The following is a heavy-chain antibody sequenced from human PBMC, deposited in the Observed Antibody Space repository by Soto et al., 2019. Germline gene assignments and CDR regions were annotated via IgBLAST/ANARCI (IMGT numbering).Heavy chain of an antibody. CDR2: ISSAVNT. D-gene: IGHD1-1*01. Sequence: EVHLLESGGGLVQPGGSLRLSCAASGFTFSNYAMSWVRQAPGKGLEWVSAISSAVNTYYADSVKGRFTISRDNSKNSLYLQMNSLRAEDTAVYYCASLSGAGRALSDYWGQGTLVTVSS. CDR3: ASLSGAGRALSDY. CDR1: GFTFSNYA. J-gene: IGHJ4*02. V-gene: IGHV3-23*01.